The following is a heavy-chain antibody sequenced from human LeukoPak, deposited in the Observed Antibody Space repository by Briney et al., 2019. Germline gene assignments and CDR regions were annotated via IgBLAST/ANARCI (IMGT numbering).Heavy chain of an antibody. CDR1: GYSFTSYW. D-gene: IGHD5-12*01. CDR2: IYPGDSDT. J-gene: IGHJ6*02. V-gene: IGHV5-51*01. CDR3: ARFKATTYYYYGMDV. Sequence: GESLKISCEGSGYSFTSYWIGWVRQMPGKGLEWMGIIYPGDSDTRYSPSFQGQVTISADKSISTAYLQWSSLKASDTAMYYCARFKATTYYYYGMDVWGQGTTVTVSS.